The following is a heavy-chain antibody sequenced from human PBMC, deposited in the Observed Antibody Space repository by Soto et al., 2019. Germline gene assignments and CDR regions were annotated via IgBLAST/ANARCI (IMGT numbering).Heavy chain of an antibody. CDR3: ARGVGFLEWLPPLDAFDI. D-gene: IGHD3-3*01. CDR2: IIPIFGTA. J-gene: IGHJ3*02. CDR1: GGTFSSYA. V-gene: IGHV1-69*13. Sequence: SVKVSCKASGGTFSSYAISWVRQAPGQGLEWMGGIIPIFGTANYAQKFQGRVTITADESTSTAYMELSSLRSEDTAVYYCARGVGFLEWLPPLDAFDIWGQGTMVTVSS.